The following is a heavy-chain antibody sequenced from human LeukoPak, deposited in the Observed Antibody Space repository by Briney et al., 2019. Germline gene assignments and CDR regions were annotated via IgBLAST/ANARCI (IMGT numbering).Heavy chain of an antibody. J-gene: IGHJ5*02. Sequence: ASVKVSCKASRYSFTGYYIHWVRQAPGQGLEWMGRISPNSGGTNYAQKFQGRVTMTRDTSISTAYMEVSRLRSDDTAVYYCARGAHIVVVPAAGNWFDPWGQGTLVTVSS. CDR3: ARGAHIVVVPAAGNWFDP. D-gene: IGHD2-2*01. CDR1: RYSFTGYY. CDR2: ISPNSGGT. V-gene: IGHV1-2*06.